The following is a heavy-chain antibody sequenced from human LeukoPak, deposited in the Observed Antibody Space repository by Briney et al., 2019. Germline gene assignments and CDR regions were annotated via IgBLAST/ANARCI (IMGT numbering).Heavy chain of an antibody. CDR3: ARYGSGNAFDI. Sequence: SETLSFTCTVSGGSISSSTYYWGWIRQPPGKGLEWMGSIYYSGSTYYNPSLKSRVTISVDTSKNQFSLKLTSVTAADTAVYYCARYGSGNAFDIWGQGTMVTVSS. J-gene: IGHJ3*02. CDR2: IYYSGST. CDR1: GGSISSSTYY. V-gene: IGHV4-39*07. D-gene: IGHD3-10*01.